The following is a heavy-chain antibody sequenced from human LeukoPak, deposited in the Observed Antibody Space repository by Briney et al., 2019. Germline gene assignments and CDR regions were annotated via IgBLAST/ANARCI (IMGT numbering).Heavy chain of an antibody. CDR2: IYFTGNT. Sequence: PSETLSLTCTVSGGTISSSSYQWGWIRQPPGKGLEWIGSIYFTGNTYYNPSLKSRVTISVDTSKNQFSLKVRSVTASDTTVYCCARQVVASIHPYYFDYWGQGTLVTVSS. V-gene: IGHV4-39*01. J-gene: IGHJ4*02. D-gene: IGHD5-12*01. CDR3: ARQVVASIHPYYFDY. CDR1: GGTISSSSYQ.